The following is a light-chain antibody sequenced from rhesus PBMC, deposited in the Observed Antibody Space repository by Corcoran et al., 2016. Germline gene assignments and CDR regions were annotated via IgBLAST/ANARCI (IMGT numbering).Light chain of an antibody. CDR3: QQGYSTPYS. V-gene: IGKV1-33*02. CDR1: QGISNA. CDR2: GAS. Sequence: DIQMSQSPSSLSAFVGDKVTITCRASQGISNALAWYQQKPGKAPKLLIDGASSLESGVPSRFSGSRSGTDFTLTISSLQPEDFATYYCQQGYSTPYSFGQGTKVEIK. J-gene: IGKJ2*01.